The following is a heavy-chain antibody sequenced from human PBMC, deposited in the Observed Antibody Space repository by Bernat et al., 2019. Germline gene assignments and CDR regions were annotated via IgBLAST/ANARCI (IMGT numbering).Heavy chain of an antibody. CDR3: ARPSSGWDYYFDY. V-gene: IGHV4-59*04. CDR2: IYYSGST. J-gene: IGHJ4*02. D-gene: IGHD6-19*01. Sequence: QVQLQESGPGLVKPSETLSLTCTVSGGSISSYYWSWIRQPPGKGLEWIGYIYYSGSTYYNPSLKSRVTISVDTSKNQFSLKLSSVTTADTAVDYCARPSSGWDYYFDYWGQGTLVTVSS. CDR1: GGSISSYY.